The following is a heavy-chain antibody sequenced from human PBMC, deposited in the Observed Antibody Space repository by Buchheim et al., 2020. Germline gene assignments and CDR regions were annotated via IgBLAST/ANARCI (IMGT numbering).Heavy chain of an antibody. V-gene: IGHV4-34*01. D-gene: IGHD3-10*01. CDR2: INHSGST. CDR1: GGSFSGYY. J-gene: IGHJ4*02. Sequence: QVQLQQWGAGLLKPSETLSLTCAVYGGSFSGYYWSWIRQPPGKGLEWIGEINHSGSTNYNPSLKSRVTLSVDTSKNQFSLKLSSVTAADTAVYYCARGPPYYYGSGSYFVRWGQGTL. CDR3: ARGPPYYYGSGSYFVR.